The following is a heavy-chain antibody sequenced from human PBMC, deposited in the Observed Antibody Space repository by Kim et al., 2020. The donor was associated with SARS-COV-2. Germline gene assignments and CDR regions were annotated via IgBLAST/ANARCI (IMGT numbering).Heavy chain of an antibody. J-gene: IGHJ3*02. D-gene: IGHD3-22*01. V-gene: IGHV3-64*01. CDR2: FSSNGGST. Sequence: GGSLRLSCAASGFTFSSYAMHWVRPAPGKGLEYVSAFSSNGGSTYYANSVKGRFTISRDNSKNTLYLQMVSMRAENMAVYYCASDSSGYYYVRGTAFDIWGQGTMVTVSS. CDR1: GFTFSSYA. CDR3: ASDSSGYYYVRGTAFDI.